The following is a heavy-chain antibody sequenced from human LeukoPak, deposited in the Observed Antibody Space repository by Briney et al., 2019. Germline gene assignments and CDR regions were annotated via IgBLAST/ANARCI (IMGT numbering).Heavy chain of an antibody. CDR2: TNHSGST. J-gene: IGHJ6*03. Sequence: SETLSLTCAVYGGSFSDYYWSWIRQPPGKGLEWIGETNHSGSTNYNPSLKSRVTISVDTSKNQFSLKLSSVTAADTALYYCAREEISDDFWSDYPPVGYMDVWGKGTPVTVSS. V-gene: IGHV4-34*01. D-gene: IGHD3-3*01. CDR1: GGSFSDYY. CDR3: AREEISDDFWSDYPPVGYMDV.